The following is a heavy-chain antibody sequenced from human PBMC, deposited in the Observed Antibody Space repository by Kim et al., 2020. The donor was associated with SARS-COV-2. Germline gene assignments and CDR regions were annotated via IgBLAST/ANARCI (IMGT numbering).Heavy chain of an antibody. D-gene: IGHD2-2*01. J-gene: IGHJ5*01. CDR3: ARTRKSYCSSTSCYHNWF. Sequence: SETLSLTCAVYGGSFSGYYWSWIRQPPGKGLEWIGEINHSGSTNYNPSLKSRVTISVDTSKNQFSLKLSSVTAADTAVYYCARTRKSYCSSTSCYHNWF. V-gene: IGHV4-34*01. CDR2: INHSGST. CDR1: GGSFSGYY.